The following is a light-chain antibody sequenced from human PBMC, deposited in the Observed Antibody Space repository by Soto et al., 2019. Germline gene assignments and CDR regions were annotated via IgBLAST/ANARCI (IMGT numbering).Light chain of an antibody. CDR3: QQYNSFPWT. J-gene: IGKJ1*01. V-gene: IGKV1-5*03. CDR1: QGISSR. CDR2: KAS. Sequence: DIQMTQSPSTLSASVGDRVTITCRASQGISSRLAWYQQKPGKAPNLLIYKASTLESGVPSRFSGSRSGTEFTLTVSSLQPDDFATYYCQQYNSFPWTLGQGTKVDIK.